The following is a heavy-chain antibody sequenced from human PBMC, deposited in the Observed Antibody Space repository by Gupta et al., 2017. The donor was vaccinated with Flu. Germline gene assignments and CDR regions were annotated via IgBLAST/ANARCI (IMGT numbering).Heavy chain of an antibody. CDR2: INPKSGGT. CDR1: GYIFTDYY. Sequence: QLVQSGAEVRKPGASVKVSCKASGYIFTDYYLSWVRQAPGQGPEWMGSINPKSGGTKVAQNFQGRVTLTRDTSTNTAFMELSSLTPDDTAVYYCAKEASPYYLYYAMGVWGQGTTVAVSS. CDR3: AKEASPYYLYYAMGV. V-gene: IGHV1-2*02. J-gene: IGHJ6*02. D-gene: IGHD3-10*01.